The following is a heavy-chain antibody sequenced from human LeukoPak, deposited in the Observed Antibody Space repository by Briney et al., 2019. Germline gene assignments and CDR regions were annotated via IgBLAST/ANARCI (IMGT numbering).Heavy chain of an antibody. CDR1: RFTVSSHE. V-gene: IGHV3-48*03. CDR3: ARSFDF. CDR2: ISGSGSTI. Sequence: PGGSLRLSCAASRFTVSSHEMNWVRQAPGKGLEWVSYISGSGSTIYYADSVKGRFTISRDNAKNSLYLPMHRLRAEDTAVYYCARSFDFWGQGTLVTVSS. J-gene: IGHJ4*02.